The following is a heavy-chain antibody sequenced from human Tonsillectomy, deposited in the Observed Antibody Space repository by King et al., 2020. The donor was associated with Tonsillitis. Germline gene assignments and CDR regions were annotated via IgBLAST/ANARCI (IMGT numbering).Heavy chain of an antibody. Sequence: QLVQSGGGVVQPGRSLRLSCAASGFTFSSYGMHWVRQAPGKGLEWVAVIWYDGSNKYYADSVKGRFTLSRDNSKNTLYLQMNSLRAEDTAVYYCARDRGXMATLDYWGQGXLVTVSS. CDR2: IWYDGSNK. D-gene: IGHD5-24*01. J-gene: IGHJ4*02. CDR1: GFTFSSYG. CDR3: ARDRGXMATLDY. V-gene: IGHV3-33*01.